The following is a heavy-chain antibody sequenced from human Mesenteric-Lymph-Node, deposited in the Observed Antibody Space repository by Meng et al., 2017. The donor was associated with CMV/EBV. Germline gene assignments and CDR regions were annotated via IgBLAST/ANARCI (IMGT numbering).Heavy chain of an antibody. CDR3: TRRGLPEEICYYGMDV. V-gene: IGHV3-21*01. CDR2: ITPGNYI. D-gene: IGHD5-12*01. J-gene: IGHJ6*02. CDR1: GFTFSSCG. Sequence: GESLKISCAASGFTFSSCGMNWVRQAPGKGLEWVSSITPGNYIYFADSMKGRFTISGDNAKNSLYLQMNSLRAEDTAVYYCTRRGLPEEICYYGMDVWGQGATVTVSS.